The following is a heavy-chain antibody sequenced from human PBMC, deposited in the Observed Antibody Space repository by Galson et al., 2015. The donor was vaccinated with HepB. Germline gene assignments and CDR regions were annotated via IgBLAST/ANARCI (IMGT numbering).Heavy chain of an antibody. CDR1: GFTFSSYS. D-gene: IGHD2-2*01. CDR3: ARDLIPAAPDY. J-gene: IGHJ4*02. V-gene: IGHV3-21*01. Sequence: SLRLSCAASGFTFSSYSMNWVRQAPGKGLEWVSSISSSSSYIYYADSVEGRFTISRDNAKNSLYLQMNSLRAEDTAVYYCARDLIPAAPDYWGQGTLVTVSS. CDR2: ISSSSSYI.